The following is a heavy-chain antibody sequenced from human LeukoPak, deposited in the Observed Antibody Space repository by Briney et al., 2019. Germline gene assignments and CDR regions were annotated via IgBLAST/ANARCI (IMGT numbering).Heavy chain of an antibody. D-gene: IGHD5-24*01. CDR2: INPNSGGT. CDR1: GYTFTGYY. J-gene: IGHJ4*02. Sequence: ASVKVSCKASGYTFTGYYMHWVRQAPGQGLEWVGWINPNSGGTNYAQKFQGRVTMTRDTSISTAYMELSRLRSDDTAVYYCARGYGYNYPFDYWGQGTLVTVSS. CDR3: ARGYGYNYPFDY. V-gene: IGHV1-2*02.